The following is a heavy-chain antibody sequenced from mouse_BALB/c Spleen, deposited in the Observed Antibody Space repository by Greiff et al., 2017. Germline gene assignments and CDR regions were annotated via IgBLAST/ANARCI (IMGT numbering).Heavy chain of an antibody. V-gene: IGHV2-2*02. CDR1: GFSLTSYG. D-gene: IGHD1-1*01. Sequence: VQVVESGPGLVQPSQSLSITCTVSGFSLTSYGVHWVRQSPGKGLEWLGVIWSGGSTDYNAAFISRLSISKDNSKSQVFFKMNSLQANDTAIYYCARNGGYYGVGYAMDYWGQGTSVTVSS. CDR3: ARNGGYYGVGYAMDY. J-gene: IGHJ4*01. CDR2: IWSGGST.